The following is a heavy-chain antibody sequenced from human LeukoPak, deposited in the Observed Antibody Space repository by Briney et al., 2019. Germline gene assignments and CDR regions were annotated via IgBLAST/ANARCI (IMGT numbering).Heavy chain of an antibody. CDR3: ARESSIFEVVTRSYMDV. D-gene: IGHD3-3*01. J-gene: IGHJ6*03. Sequence: SGGSLTLSCAASGFSLSNHDINWVRKTQGKGLEWVGRTRKQAESYKAEYAASVKGRFTISRDDSKKSLFLHMNSLKTEDTAVYYCARESSIFEVVTRSYMDVWGKGTTVTVSS. V-gene: IGHV3-72*01. CDR1: GFSLSNHD. CDR2: TRKQAESYKA.